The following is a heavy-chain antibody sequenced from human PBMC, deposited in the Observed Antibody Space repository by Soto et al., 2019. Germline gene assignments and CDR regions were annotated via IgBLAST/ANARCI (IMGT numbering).Heavy chain of an antibody. D-gene: IGHD3-10*01. J-gene: IGHJ6*02. V-gene: IGHV4-31*03. CDR3: AGQPTAGSYYDLGSYYYYYAMDV. CDR2: IYYSGST. CDR1: GGSISSGGYY. Sequence: SETLSLTCTVSGGSISSGGYYWIWIRQHPGKGLEWIGYIYYSGSTYYNPSLKSRVTISVDTSKNQFSLKLSSVTAADTAVYYCAGQPTAGSYYDLGSYYYYYAMDVWGQGTTVTVSS.